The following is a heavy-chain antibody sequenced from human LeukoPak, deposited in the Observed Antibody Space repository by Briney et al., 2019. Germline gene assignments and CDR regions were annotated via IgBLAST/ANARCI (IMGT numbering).Heavy chain of an antibody. CDR1: GFTFSSYG. Sequence: GRSLRLSCAASGFTFSSYGMHWVRQAPGKGLEWVAVIWYDGSNKYYADSVKGRFTISRDNSKNTLYLQMNSLRAEDTAVYYCARSGGPIAAARFFDYWGQGTLVTVSS. V-gene: IGHV3-33*01. D-gene: IGHD6-13*01. J-gene: IGHJ4*02. CDR2: IWYDGSNK. CDR3: ARSGGPIAAARFFDY.